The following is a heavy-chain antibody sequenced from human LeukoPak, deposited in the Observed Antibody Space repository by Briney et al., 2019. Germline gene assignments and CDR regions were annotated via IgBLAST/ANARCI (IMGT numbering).Heavy chain of an antibody. CDR2: INPNNGGT. CDR1: GYTFTGYY. V-gene: IGHV1-2*02. D-gene: IGHD2-15*01. CDR3: ARAYCSAGDCYEFDY. Sequence: GASVKVSCKASGYTFTGYYMHWVRQAPGQGLEWMGWINPNNGGTNYARKFHGRVTMTRDTSISTLYMELSSLRSDDTAVYYCARAYCSAGDCYEFDYWGQGTLDTVSS. J-gene: IGHJ4*02.